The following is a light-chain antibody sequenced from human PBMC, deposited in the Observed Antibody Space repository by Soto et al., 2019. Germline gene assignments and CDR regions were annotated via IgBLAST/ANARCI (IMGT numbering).Light chain of an antibody. Sequence: QSVLTQPPSASGTPGQRVTISCSGGSSNIGTNAVNWYQQLPGTAPKLLIYNNNQRPSGVPDRLSGSKSGTSASLAISGLQSEDEADYYRAAWDDSLNGYVFGTGTKVTVL. J-gene: IGLJ1*01. CDR2: NNN. CDR1: SSNIGTNA. V-gene: IGLV1-44*01. CDR3: AAWDDSLNGYV.